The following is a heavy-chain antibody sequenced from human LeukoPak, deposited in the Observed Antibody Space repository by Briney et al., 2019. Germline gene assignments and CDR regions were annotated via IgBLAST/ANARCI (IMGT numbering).Heavy chain of an antibody. CDR3: AREVRYSYGPYYYYYYMDV. CDR1: GGSISSYY. J-gene: IGHJ6*03. Sequence: PSETLSLXCTVSGGSISSYYWSWIRRPPGKGLEWIGYIYYSGSTNYNPSLKSRVTISVDTSKNQFSLKLSSVTAADTAVCYCAREVRYSYGPYYYYYYMDVWGKGTTVTVSS. CDR2: IYYSGST. V-gene: IGHV4-59*01. D-gene: IGHD5-18*01.